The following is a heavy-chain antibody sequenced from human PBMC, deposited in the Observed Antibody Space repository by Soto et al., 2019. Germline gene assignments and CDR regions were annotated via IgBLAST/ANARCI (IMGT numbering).Heavy chain of an antibody. CDR2: ISGSGGST. Sequence: GGSLRLSCAASGFTFSSYAMSWVRQAPWKGLEWVSAISGSGGSTYYADSVTGRFTISRDNSKNTLYLQMNSLRAEDTAVYYCAKNVVVVAASAFAAFDIWGQGTMVTVSS. CDR3: AKNVVVVAASAFAAFDI. CDR1: GFTFSSYA. J-gene: IGHJ3*02. V-gene: IGHV3-23*01. D-gene: IGHD2-15*01.